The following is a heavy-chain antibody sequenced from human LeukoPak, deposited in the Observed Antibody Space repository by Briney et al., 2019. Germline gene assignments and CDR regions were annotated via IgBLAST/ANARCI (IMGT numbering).Heavy chain of an antibody. D-gene: IGHD4-17*01. CDR2: ISYSGST. V-gene: IGHV4-39*01. Sequence: PSETLSLTCTVSGGSISRGTYYWGWIRQPPGKGLQWIGSISYSGSTYYNPSLKSRVTISVDTSKDQFSLKLSSVTAADTAAYYCARLYVDYETPAFDIWGQGTMVTVSS. CDR1: GGSISRGTYY. CDR3: ARLYVDYETPAFDI. J-gene: IGHJ3*02.